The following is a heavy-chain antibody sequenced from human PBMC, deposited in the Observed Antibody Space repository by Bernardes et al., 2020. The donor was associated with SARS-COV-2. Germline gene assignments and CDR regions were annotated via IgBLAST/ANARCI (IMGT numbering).Heavy chain of an antibody. CDR1: GGSISSYY. V-gene: IGHV4-59*01. CDR3: ARYSGSATNYFDY. Sequence: SETLSLTCTVSGGSISSYYWSWIRQPPGKGLEWIGYIHYSGSTNYNPSLKSRVTISVDTSKNQFSLKLSSVTAADTAVYYCARYSGSATNYFDYWGQGTLVTVSS. J-gene: IGHJ4*02. CDR2: IHYSGST. D-gene: IGHD5-12*01.